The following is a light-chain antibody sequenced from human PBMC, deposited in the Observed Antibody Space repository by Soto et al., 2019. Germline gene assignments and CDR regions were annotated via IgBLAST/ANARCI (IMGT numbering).Light chain of an antibody. CDR1: SSDVGGYKY. CDR2: EVS. Sequence: QAVVTQPASVSGSPGQSSTIACTGTSSDVGGYKYVSWYQQHPGKAPKLMIYEVSNRPSGVSNRFSGSKSGNTASLTISGLQAEDEADYYCVSYSSCRTLVFGTGTKVTVL. J-gene: IGLJ1*01. CDR3: VSYSSCRTLV. V-gene: IGLV2-14*01.